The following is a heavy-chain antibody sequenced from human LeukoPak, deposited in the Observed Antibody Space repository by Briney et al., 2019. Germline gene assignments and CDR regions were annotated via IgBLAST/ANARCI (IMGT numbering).Heavy chain of an antibody. V-gene: IGHV3-66*02. CDR1: GFTVSSHY. CDR2: IYSGAGT. Sequence: GGSLRLSCAASGFTVSSHYMSWVRQAPGKGLEWVSVIYSGAGTSYADSVQGRFTISRDNSENTLYLQMNSLRVEDTAVYYCARDRGFSSSWRLFVYWGQGTLVTVSS. D-gene: IGHD6-13*01. CDR3: ARDRGFSSSWRLFVY. J-gene: IGHJ4*02.